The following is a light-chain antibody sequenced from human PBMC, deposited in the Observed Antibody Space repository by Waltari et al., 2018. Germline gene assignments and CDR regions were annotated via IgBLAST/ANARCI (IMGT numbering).Light chain of an antibody. CDR1: QGIGNN. CDR3: QQGSTFPYT. V-gene: IGKV1-16*01. CDR2: RAS. J-gene: IGKJ2*01. Sequence: DIQMTQSPSSLSASVGDTVTITCQASQGIGNNLNWYQQKPGNAPKFLISRASSLQDGVPSRFIGGGSVTDFSLTINGLQAEDIATYYCQQGSTFPYTFGQGTKLEI.